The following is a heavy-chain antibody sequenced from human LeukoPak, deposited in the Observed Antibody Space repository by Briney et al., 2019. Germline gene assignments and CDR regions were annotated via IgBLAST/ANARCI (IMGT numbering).Heavy chain of an antibody. J-gene: IGHJ4*02. CDR2: IYYSGST. CDR3: AGRPIQLWKFDY. V-gene: IGHV4-39*01. CDR1: GGSVSGSSYY. D-gene: IGHD5-18*01. Sequence: SGTLSLTCTVAGGSVSGSSYYWGWIRQPPGKGLEWIGSIYYSGSTYYNPSLKSRATISVDTSKNQFSLKLSSVTAADTAVYYCAGRPIQLWKFDYRGQGTLVTVSS.